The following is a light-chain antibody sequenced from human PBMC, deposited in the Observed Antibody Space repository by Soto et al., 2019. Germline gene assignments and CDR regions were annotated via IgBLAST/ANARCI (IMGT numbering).Light chain of an antibody. CDR3: QQYNNWPPSNT. Sequence: DIVMTQSPATLSVSPGEGATLSCRASQSISSNLAWYQQKPGQAPRLLIYGASTRATGIPARFSGSGSGTEFTLTISSLQSEDFAVYYCQQYNNWPPSNTFGGGTKVEIK. J-gene: IGKJ4*01. V-gene: IGKV3-15*01. CDR2: GAS. CDR1: QSISSN.